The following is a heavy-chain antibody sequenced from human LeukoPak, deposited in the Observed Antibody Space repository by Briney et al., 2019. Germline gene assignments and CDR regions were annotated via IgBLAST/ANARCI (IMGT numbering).Heavy chain of an antibody. CDR2: IYYSGST. V-gene: IGHV4-59*01. CDR1: GGSISSYY. CDR3: ARDSVNGAFDI. D-gene: IGHD2-8*01. J-gene: IGHJ3*02. Sequence: PSETLSLTCTVSGGSISSYYWSWIRQPPGKGLEWIGYIYYSGSTNYNPSLKSRVTISVDTSKNQFSLKLSSVTAADTAVYYCARDSVNGAFDIWGQGTMVTVSS.